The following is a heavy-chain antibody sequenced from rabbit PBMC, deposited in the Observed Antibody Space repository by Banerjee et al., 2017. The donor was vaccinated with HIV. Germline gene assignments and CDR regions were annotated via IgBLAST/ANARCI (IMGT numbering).Heavy chain of an antibody. D-gene: IGHD6-1*01. CDR1: GFSFSSSYD. CDR3: ARADAGYGSGMDL. J-gene: IGHJ3*01. Sequence: QSLEESGGDLVKPGGTLTLTCTASGFSFSSSYDMCWVRQAPGKGLEWIACIYTGDGSAYYASWAKGRFTISKTSSTTVTLQMTSLTVADTATYFCARADAGYGSGMDLWGQGTLVTVS. V-gene: IGHV1S40*01. CDR2: IYTGDGSA.